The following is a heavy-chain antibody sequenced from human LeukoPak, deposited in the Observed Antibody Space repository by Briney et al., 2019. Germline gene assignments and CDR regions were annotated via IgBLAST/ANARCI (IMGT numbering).Heavy chain of an antibody. CDR1: GFTFSSYE. Sequence: LRLSCAASGFTFSSYEMNWVRQPPGKGLEWIGEINHSGSTNYNPSLKSRVTISVDTSKNQFSLKLSSVTAADTAVYYCARGGNYYYYYMDVWGKGTTVTVSS. J-gene: IGHJ6*03. D-gene: IGHD3-10*01. CDR3: ARGGNYYYYYMDV. V-gene: IGHV4-34*01. CDR2: INHSGST.